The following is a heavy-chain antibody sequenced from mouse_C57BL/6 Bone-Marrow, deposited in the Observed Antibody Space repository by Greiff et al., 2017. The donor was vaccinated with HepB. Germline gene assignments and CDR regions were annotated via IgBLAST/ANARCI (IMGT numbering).Heavy chain of an antibody. CDR1: GYTFTSYW. D-gene: IGHD2-1*01. CDR3: VGNYSFYAMDY. J-gene: IGHJ4*01. V-gene: IGHV1-74*01. CDR2: IHPSDSDT. Sequence: QVQLQQPGAELVKPGASVKVSCKASGYTFTSYWMHWVKQRPGQGLEWIGRIHPSDSDTNYNQKFKGKATLTVDKSSSTAYMQLSSLTSEDSAVYFCVGNYSFYAMDYWGQGTSVTVSS.